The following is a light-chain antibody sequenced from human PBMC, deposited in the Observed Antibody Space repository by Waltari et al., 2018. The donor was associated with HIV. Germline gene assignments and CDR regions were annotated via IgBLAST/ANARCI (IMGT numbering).Light chain of an antibody. J-gene: IGKJ2*01. V-gene: IGKV3-20*01. CDR1: QNINNNH. CDR2: DTS. Sequence: VLSQSPGTVSLSPGGRATLSCRASQNINNNHLAWYHQKFGQAPRLLIYDTSNRAPGIPDTFRGSGFGTDFSLTIGRVEPEDFGVYYCQQYGSGYTFGQGTRLDI. CDR3: QQYGSGYT.